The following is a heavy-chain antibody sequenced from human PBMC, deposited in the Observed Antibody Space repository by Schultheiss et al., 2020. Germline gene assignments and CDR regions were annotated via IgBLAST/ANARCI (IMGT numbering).Heavy chain of an antibody. Sequence: GGSLRLSCAASGFTFSSYAMSWVRQAPGKGLEWLAYITSSRSTISYADSVKGRFTVSRDNAKNSVYLQMNSLRDDDTAVYFCARDGGVDILTGYPDYWGQGTLVTVSS. CDR3: ARDGGVDILTGYPDY. V-gene: IGHV3-48*02. CDR1: GFTFSSYA. CDR2: ITSSRSTI. D-gene: IGHD3-9*01. J-gene: IGHJ4*02.